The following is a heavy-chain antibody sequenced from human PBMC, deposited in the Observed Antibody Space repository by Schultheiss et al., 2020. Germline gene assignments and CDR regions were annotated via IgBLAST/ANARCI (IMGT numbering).Heavy chain of an antibody. D-gene: IGHD5-24*01. J-gene: IGHJ4*02. CDR1: GFTVSSNY. Sequence: GGSLRLSCAASGFTVSSNYMSWVRQAPGKGLEWVSVIYSGGSTYYADSVKGRFTISRDNSKNTLYLQMNSLRAEDTAVYYCARVIEMLVFVYWGQGTLVTVSS. CDR3: ARVIEMLVFVY. V-gene: IGHV3-53*01. CDR2: IYSGGST.